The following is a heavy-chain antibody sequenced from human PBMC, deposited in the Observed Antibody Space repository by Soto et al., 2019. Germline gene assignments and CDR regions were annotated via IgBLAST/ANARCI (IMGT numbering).Heavy chain of an antibody. D-gene: IGHD5-18*01. Sequence: SVKVSCKASGVTFSSYAISWVRQAPGQGLEWMGGIIPIFGTANYAQKFQGRVTITADESTSTAYMELSSLRSEDTAVYYCATAAGIQLWLPAFDIWGQGTMVTVSS. CDR3: ATAAGIQLWLPAFDI. CDR2: IIPIFGTA. CDR1: GVTFSSYA. J-gene: IGHJ3*02. V-gene: IGHV1-69*13.